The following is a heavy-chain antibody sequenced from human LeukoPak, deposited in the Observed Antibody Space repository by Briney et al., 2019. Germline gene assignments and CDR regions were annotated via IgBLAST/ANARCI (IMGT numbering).Heavy chain of an antibody. V-gene: IGHV3-53*01. D-gene: IGHD3-16*01. CDR2: IYSGGST. CDR1: GFTVSSNY. CDR3: ARDYVGEGYFDY. Sequence: GGSLRLSFAASGFTVSSNYMSWVRQAPGKGLEWVSVIYSGGSTYYADSVKGRFTIPRDNSKNTLYLQMNSLRAEDTAVYYCARDYVGEGYFDYWGQGTLVTVSS. J-gene: IGHJ4*02.